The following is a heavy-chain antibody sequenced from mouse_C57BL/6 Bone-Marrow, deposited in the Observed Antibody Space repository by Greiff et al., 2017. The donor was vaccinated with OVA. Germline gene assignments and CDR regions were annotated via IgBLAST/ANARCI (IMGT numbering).Heavy chain of an antibody. Sequence: VQLQQSGAELVRPGASVKLSCTASGFNIKDYYMHWVKQRPEQGLEWIGWIDPENGDTEYASKFQGKATITADTSSNTAYLQLSSLTSEDTAVYYCTTRGDYFDYWGQGTTLTVSS. CDR3: TTRGDYFDY. V-gene: IGHV14-4*01. CDR1: GFNIKDYY. J-gene: IGHJ2*01. CDR2: IDPENGDT.